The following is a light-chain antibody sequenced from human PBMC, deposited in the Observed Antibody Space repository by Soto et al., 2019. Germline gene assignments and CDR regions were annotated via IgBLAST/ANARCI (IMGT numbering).Light chain of an antibody. J-gene: IGKJ1*01. CDR3: LQSNSYWT. CDR1: QTISSW. Sequence: DIQMTQSPSTLSGSVGDRVTITCRSSQTISSWLAWYQQKPGKAPKLLIYKASTLKSGVPSRFSGSGSGTEFTLTISSLQSDDFATYYCLQSNSYWTFGQGTKVDIK. CDR2: KAS. V-gene: IGKV1-5*03.